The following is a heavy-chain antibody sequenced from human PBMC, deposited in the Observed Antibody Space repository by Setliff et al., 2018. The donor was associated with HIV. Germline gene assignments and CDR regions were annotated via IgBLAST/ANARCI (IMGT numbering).Heavy chain of an antibody. CDR2: VYYNGAT. J-gene: IGHJ4*02. D-gene: IGHD4-17*01. CDR3: ARHYGDYVFDS. CDR1: GGSIASSTHY. V-gene: IGHV4-39*01. Sequence: SETLSLTCTVSGGSIASSTHYWAWIRQPPGKGLEWIGSVYYNGATDHNPSLKSRVTISVDTSNQQFSLKLSSVTAADTAVYYCARHYGDYVFDSWGQGTLVTVSS.